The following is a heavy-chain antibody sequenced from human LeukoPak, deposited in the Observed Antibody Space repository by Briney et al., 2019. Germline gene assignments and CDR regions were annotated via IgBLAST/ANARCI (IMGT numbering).Heavy chain of an antibody. J-gene: IGHJ4*02. Sequence: ASVKVSCKASGYPFTDYYIHWVRLAPGQGLERMVWFNPTSGATKYAQNFQARLSMTRDTSITTAYMELSRLRSDDTAVYYCASLYLQAARPKDYWGQGTLVTVSS. D-gene: IGHD6-6*01. CDR3: ASLYLQAARPKDY. V-gene: IGHV1-2*02. CDR1: GYPFTDYY. CDR2: FNPTSGAT.